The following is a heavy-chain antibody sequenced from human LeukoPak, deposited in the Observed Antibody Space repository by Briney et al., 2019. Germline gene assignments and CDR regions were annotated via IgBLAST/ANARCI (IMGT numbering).Heavy chain of an antibody. CDR2: INPNSGGT. V-gene: IGHV1-2*02. J-gene: IGHJ6*02. D-gene: IGHD6-6*01. CDR1: GYTFTGYY. Sequence: ASVTVSCKASGYTFTGYYMHWVRQAPGQGLEWMGWINPNSGGTNYAQKFQGRVTMTRDTSISTAYMELSRLRSDDTAVYYCAREGIAARPVGYYYYYGMDVWGQGTTVTVSS. CDR3: AREGIAARPVGYYYYYGMDV.